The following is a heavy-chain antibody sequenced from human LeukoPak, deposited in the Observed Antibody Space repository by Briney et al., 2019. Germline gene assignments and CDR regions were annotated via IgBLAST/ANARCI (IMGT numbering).Heavy chain of an antibody. V-gene: IGHV3-7*03. J-gene: IGHJ4*02. CDR1: GFTFSSYW. Sequence: GGSLRLSCAASGFTFSSYWMSWVRQAPGKGLEWVANIKQDGSEKYYVDSVKGRFTISRGNAKNSLYLQMNSLRAEDTAVYYCARRSGIAVAGAFDYWGQGTLVTVSS. D-gene: IGHD6-19*01. CDR2: IKQDGSEK. CDR3: ARRSGIAVAGAFDY.